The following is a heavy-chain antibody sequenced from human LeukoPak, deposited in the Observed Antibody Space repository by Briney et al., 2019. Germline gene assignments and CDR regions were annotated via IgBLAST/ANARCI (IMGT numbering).Heavy chain of an antibody. CDR1: GYTFTSYG. CDR3: ARAGATLFDY. V-gene: IGHV1-18*01. CDR2: ISAYNGNT. J-gene: IGHJ4*02. D-gene: IGHD1-26*01. Sequence: ASVKVSCKASGYTFTSYGISWVRQAPGQGLEWMGWISAYNGNTNYAQKFQGRVTITADKSTSTAYMELSSLRSEDTAVYYCARAGATLFDYWGQGTLVTVSS.